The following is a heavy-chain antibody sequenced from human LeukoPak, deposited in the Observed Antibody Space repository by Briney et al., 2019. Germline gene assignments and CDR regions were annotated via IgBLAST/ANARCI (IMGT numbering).Heavy chain of an antibody. CDR2: ISSSSSYI. CDR1: GFTFSSYS. CDR3: ARDQHYYDSSGYSNWFDP. Sequence: GRSLRLSCAASGFTFSSYSMNWVRQAPGKGLEWVSSISSSSSYIYYADSVKGRFTISRDNAKNSLYLQMNSLRAEDTAVYYCARDQHYYDSSGYSNWFDPWGQGTLVTVSS. D-gene: IGHD3-22*01. V-gene: IGHV3-21*01. J-gene: IGHJ5*02.